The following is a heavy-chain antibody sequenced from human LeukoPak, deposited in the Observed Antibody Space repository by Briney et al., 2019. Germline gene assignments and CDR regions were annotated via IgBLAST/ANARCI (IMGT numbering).Heavy chain of an antibody. CDR3: TRHGDYSYYYYGMDV. CDR2: IRSKANSYAT. J-gene: IGHJ6*02. CDR1: GFTFSGSA. Sequence: PGGSLRLSCAASGFTFSGSAMHWVRQASGKGLEWVGRIRSKANSYATAYAASVKGRFTISRDDSKNTAYLQMNSLKTEDTAVYYCTRHGDYSYYYYGMDVRGQGTTVTVSS. D-gene: IGHD4-17*01. V-gene: IGHV3-73*01.